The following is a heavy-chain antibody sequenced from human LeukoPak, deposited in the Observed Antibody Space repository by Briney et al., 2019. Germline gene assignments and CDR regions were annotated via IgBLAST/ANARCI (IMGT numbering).Heavy chain of an antibody. J-gene: IGHJ4*02. CDR3: ARGQWLVTSSFDS. CDR2: LSGSGGAT. Sequence: PGGSLRLSCAASGFTFSSYAMSWVRQAPGKGLEWVSSLSGSGGATYYADSVKDRFTISRDNSKDTLYLQMSSLRAEDTALYYCARGQWLVTSSFDSWGQGTLVAVSS. V-gene: IGHV3-23*01. CDR1: GFTFSSYA. D-gene: IGHD6-19*01.